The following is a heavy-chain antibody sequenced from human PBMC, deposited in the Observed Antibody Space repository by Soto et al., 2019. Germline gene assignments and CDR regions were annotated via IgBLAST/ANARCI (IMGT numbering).Heavy chain of an antibody. CDR2: IYYSGST. CDR1: GVSVSSGSYY. Sequence: SETLSLTCTVSGVSVSSGSYYWSWIRQPPGKGLEWIGYIYYSGSTYYNPSLKSRVTISVDTSKNQFSLKLSSVTAADTAVYYCARDRGGGYDAFDIWGQGTMVTVSS. J-gene: IGHJ3*02. CDR3: ARDRGGGYDAFDI. D-gene: IGHD5-12*01. V-gene: IGHV4-61*01.